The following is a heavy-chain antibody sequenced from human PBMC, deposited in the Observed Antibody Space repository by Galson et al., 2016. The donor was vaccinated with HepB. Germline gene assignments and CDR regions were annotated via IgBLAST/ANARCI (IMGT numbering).Heavy chain of an antibody. V-gene: IGHV4-39*01. CDR1: GGSIVSSSYY. D-gene: IGHD1-26*01. CDR2: MFYSGCT. J-gene: IGHJ4*02. Sequence: ETLSLTCTVSGGSIVSSSYYWGWIRQPPGKGLDWIGNMFYSGCTYYNPSLKSRVTISVDTSRNQFSLQLTSVTAADTAVYYCARQSVGAFDYWGQGTLVTVSS. CDR3: ARQSVGAFDY.